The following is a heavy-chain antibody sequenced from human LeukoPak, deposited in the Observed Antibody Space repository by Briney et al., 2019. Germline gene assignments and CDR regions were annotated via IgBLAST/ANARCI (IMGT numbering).Heavy chain of an antibody. CDR1: GGTFSSYA. CDR2: IIPISGTA. J-gene: IGHJ6*04. D-gene: IGHD6-6*01. Sequence: SVKVSCKASGGTFSSYAISWVRQAPGQGLEWMGRIIPISGTANYAQKFQGRVTITTDESTSTAYMELSSLRSEDTAVYYCARGSSSPGLPDAVWGKGTTVTVSS. CDR3: ARGSSSPGLPDAV. V-gene: IGHV1-69*05.